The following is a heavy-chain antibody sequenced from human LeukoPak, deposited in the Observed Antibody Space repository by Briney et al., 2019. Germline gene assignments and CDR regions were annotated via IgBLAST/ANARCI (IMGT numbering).Heavy chain of an antibody. V-gene: IGHV3-48*01. J-gene: IGHJ4*02. D-gene: IGHD6-19*01. CDR2: ISSSSSTI. CDR1: GFTFSSYS. CDR3: VSNPAVAGTPGY. Sequence: PGGSLRLSCAASGFTFSSYSMNWVRQAPGKGLEWVSYISSSSSTIYYADSVKGRFTISRDNAKNSLYLQMNSLRAGDTAVYYCVSNPAVAGTPGYWGQGTLVTVSS.